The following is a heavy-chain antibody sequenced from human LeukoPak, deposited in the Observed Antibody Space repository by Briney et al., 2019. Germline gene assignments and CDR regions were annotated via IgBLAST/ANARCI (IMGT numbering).Heavy chain of an antibody. D-gene: IGHD2-15*01. V-gene: IGHV3-30*04. CDR1: GVTFSSYA. J-gene: IGHJ4*02. CDR2: ISYDGSNK. Sequence: GGSLRLSCAASGVTFSSYAMHWGRQAPGKGLEWGAVISYDGSNKYYADSVKGRFTISRENSKKTLYLQMNSLRAEETDVYYCARGPRENPVVVIGGIFVWGKGTLVSVSS. CDR3: ARGPRENPVVVIGGIFV.